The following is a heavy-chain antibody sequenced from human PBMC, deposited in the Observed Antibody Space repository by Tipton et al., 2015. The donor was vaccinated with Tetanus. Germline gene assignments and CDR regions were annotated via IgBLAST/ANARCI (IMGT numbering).Heavy chain of an antibody. D-gene: IGHD3-3*01. Sequence: SLRLSCAASGFTFSIYWMRWVRQAPGKGLEWVANIKEDGSEKHYVDSVKGLFTISRYNAKNSLYLQMNSLRAEDTAVYYCASYDFWSGYYYGGSGLDVWGHGTTVTVSS. J-gene: IGHJ6*02. CDR2: IKEDGSEK. V-gene: IGHV3-7*03. CDR3: ASYDFWSGYYYGGSGLDV. CDR1: GFTFSIYW.